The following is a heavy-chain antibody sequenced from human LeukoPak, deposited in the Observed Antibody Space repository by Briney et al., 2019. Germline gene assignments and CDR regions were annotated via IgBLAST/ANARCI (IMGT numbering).Heavy chain of an antibody. V-gene: IGHV3-48*03. Sequence: GGSLRLSCAASGFTFSSYEMNWVRQAPGKGLEWVSYISSSGSTIYYADSVKGRFTISRDNAKNSLYLQMNSLRAEDTAVYYCACSDWGYSYGNFDYWGQGTPGHRLL. CDR3: ACSDWGYSYGNFDY. J-gene: IGHJ4*02. CDR1: GFTFSSYE. CDR2: ISSSGSTI. D-gene: IGHD5-18*01.